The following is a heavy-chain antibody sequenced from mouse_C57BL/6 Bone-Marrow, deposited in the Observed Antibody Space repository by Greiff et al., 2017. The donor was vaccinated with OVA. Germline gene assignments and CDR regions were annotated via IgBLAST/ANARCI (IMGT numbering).Heavy chain of an antibody. CDR1: GFTFSDAW. CDR3: TTRISSYFDV. CDR2: IRNKANNHAT. V-gene: IGHV6-6*01. Sequence: EVQGVESGGGLVQPGGSMKLSCAASGFTFSDAWMDWVRQSPEKGLEWVAEIRNKANNHATYYAESVKGRFTISRDDSKSSVYLQMNSLRAEDTGIYYCTTRISSYFDVWGTGTTVTVSS. J-gene: IGHJ1*03.